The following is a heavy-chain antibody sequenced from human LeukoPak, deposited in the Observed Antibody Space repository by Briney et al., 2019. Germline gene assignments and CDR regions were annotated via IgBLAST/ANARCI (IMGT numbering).Heavy chain of an antibody. CDR2: IYYTGST. J-gene: IGHJ2*01. D-gene: IGHD4-17*01. CDR3: ARDYGDIPPDWYYDL. V-gene: IGHV4-59*01. Sequence: SETLSLTCTVSGGSISSSYWSWIRQPPGKGLEWIGYIYYTGSTTYNPSLKSRVTISVDTSKNQFSLKLRSVTAADMAVYYCARDYGDIPPDWYYDLWGRGTLVTVSS. CDR1: GGSISSSY.